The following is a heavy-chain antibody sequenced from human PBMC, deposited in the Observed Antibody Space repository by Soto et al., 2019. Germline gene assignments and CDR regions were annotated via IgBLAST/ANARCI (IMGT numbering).Heavy chain of an antibody. Sequence: EVQLVESGGGLVKPGGSLRLSCAASGFTFSNAWMSWVRQAPGKGLEWVGRIKSKTDGGTTDYAAPVKGRFTISRDDSKNTLYLQMNSLKTEDTAVYYCTTLTATTTSEFDYWGQGTLVTVSS. V-gene: IGHV3-15*01. D-gene: IGHD4-17*01. CDR1: GFTFSNAW. CDR3: TTLTATTTSEFDY. J-gene: IGHJ4*02. CDR2: IKSKTDGGTT.